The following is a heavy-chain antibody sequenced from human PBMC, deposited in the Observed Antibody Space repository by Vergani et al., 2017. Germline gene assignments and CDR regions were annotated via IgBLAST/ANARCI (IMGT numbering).Heavy chain of an antibody. D-gene: IGHD3-9*01. V-gene: IGHV1-46*03. J-gene: IGHJ4*02. CDR1: GYTFSNYY. CDR3: ARGDYGILTGYRY. Sequence: QVQVVQSGAEVKKSGASVKVSCKTSGYTFSNYYMHWVRQAPGQGLEWIGIINPSGGHTNYAQKFQGRVTMTRDTSTNTVYMELSSLRSEDTAIYYCARGDYGILTGYRYLGQGTLVTVSA. CDR2: INPSGGHT.